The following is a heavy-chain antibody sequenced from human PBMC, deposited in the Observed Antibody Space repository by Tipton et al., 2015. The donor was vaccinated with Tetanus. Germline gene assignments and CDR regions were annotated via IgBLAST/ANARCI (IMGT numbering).Heavy chain of an antibody. Sequence: TLSLTCTVSGGSVSSGSYYWSWIRQPPGKGLEWIGYIYYSGSTNYNPSLKSRVTISVDTSKNQFSLKLSPVTAADTAVYYCARDNRVPLRFGELLEFYYYGMDVWGQGTTVTVSS. V-gene: IGHV4-61*01. D-gene: IGHD3-10*01. CDR1: GGSVSSGSYY. CDR2: IYYSGST. J-gene: IGHJ6*02. CDR3: ARDNRVPLRFGELLEFYYYGMDV.